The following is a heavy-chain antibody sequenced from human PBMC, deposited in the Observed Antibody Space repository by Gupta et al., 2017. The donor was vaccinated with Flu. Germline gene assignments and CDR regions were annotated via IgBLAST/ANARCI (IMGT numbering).Heavy chain of an antibody. J-gene: IGHJ4*02. CDR2: ISWNSGSI. Sequence: EVQLVESGGGLVQPGRSLRLSCAASGFTFDDYAMHWVRQAPGKGLEWVSGISWNSGSIGYADSVKGRFTISRDNAKNSLYLQMNSLRAEDTALYYCATDGGVGEFSSPYYFDYWGQGTLVTVSS. D-gene: IGHD3-10*01. CDR1: GFTFDDYA. CDR3: ATDGGVGEFSSPYYFDY. V-gene: IGHV3-9*01.